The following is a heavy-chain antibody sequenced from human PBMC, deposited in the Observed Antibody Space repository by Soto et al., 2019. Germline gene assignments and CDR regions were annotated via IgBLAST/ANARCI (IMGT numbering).Heavy chain of an antibody. CDR2: MYHTGIT. V-gene: IGHV4-4*02. CDR1: RGSISSSNW. J-gene: IGHJ2*01. Sequence: QVQLQESGPGLVKPSGTLSLTCAVSRGSISSSNWWSWVRQSPGKGLEWIGAMYHTGITNYSPSFKSRVTMSVDKPKDQFSLKLGSVTAADTAVYYCAREGYNASNVGYFDLWGRGPLVSVSS. D-gene: IGHD5-18*01. CDR3: AREGYNASNVGYFDL.